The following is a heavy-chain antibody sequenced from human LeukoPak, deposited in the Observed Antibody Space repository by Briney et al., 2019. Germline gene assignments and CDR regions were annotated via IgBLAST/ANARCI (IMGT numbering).Heavy chain of an antibody. CDR3: ARVGYCSGGTCPYYFDL. D-gene: IGHD2-15*01. CDR2: MNPINGGT. J-gene: IGHJ4*02. Sequence: ASLKVSCKASGYTFSDFYIHWVRQAPGQGLEWMGWMNPINGGTNYAQKFQGRVTMTRDTSISTAYMELSRLTSDDTAVYYCARVGYCSGGTCPYYFDLWGQGTLVTVSS. CDR1: GYTFSDFY. V-gene: IGHV1-2*02.